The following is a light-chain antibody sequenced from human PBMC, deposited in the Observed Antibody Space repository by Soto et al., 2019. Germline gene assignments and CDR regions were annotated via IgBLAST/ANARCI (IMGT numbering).Light chain of an antibody. CDR3: QHSPSYWT. Sequence: DIQMTQSPSTLSASVGDRVTITCRASQSINTWLAWYQQKPGTAPKLLIYDASSLESGVPSRFSGSGSGTESPLTISGLQPEDFATYYCQHSPSYWTFGEGTKVEIK. CDR1: QSINTW. CDR2: DAS. V-gene: IGKV1-5*01. J-gene: IGKJ1*01.